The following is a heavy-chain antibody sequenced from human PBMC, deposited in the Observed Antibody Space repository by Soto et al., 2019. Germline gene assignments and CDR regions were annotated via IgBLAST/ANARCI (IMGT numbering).Heavy chain of an antibody. Sequence: PGGSLRLSCAASGFTFSSYAMHWVRQAPGKGLEWVAVISYDGSNKYYADSVKGRFTISRDNSKNTLYLQMNSLRAEDTAVYYCATSNAVAQYYYSGMDVWGQGTMVTVYS. CDR2: ISYDGSNK. CDR3: ATSNAVAQYYYSGMDV. D-gene: IGHD2-8*01. CDR1: GFTFSSYA. J-gene: IGHJ6*02. V-gene: IGHV3-30-3*01.